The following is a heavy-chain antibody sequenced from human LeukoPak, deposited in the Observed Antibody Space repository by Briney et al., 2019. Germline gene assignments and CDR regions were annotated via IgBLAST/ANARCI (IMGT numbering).Heavy chain of an antibody. CDR2: IYHSGST. Sequence: SETLSLTCTVSGYSISSGYYWGWIRQPPGKGLEWIGSIYHSGSTYYNPSLKSRVTISVDTSKNQFSLKLSSVTAADTAVYYCARVYSSSWYFDYWGQGTLVTVSS. J-gene: IGHJ4*02. V-gene: IGHV4-38-2*02. CDR1: GYSISSGYY. CDR3: ARVYSSSWYFDY. D-gene: IGHD6-13*01.